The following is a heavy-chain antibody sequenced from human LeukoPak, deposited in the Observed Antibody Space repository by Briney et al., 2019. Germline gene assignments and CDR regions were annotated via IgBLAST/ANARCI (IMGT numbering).Heavy chain of an antibody. V-gene: IGHV3-53*01. CDR2: IYNGGDT. Sequence: PGGSLRLSCAASGFTVSSNYMSWVRQAPGKGLEWVSVIYNGGDTYYADSVKGRFTISRDNSKNTLYLQMNSLRAEDTAMYYCARGLGYCTSTTCLLPFDYWGQGTLVTVSS. J-gene: IGHJ4*02. CDR1: GFTVSSNY. D-gene: IGHD2-2*01. CDR3: ARGLGYCTSTTCLLPFDY.